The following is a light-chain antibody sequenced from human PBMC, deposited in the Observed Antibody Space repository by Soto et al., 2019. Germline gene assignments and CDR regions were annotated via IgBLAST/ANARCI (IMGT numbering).Light chain of an antibody. J-gene: IGLJ1*01. CDR3: AAWDDSLNGLV. CDR1: SSNIGRNT. CDR2: SND. V-gene: IGLV1-44*01. Sequence: QSVLTQPPSASGTPGQRVTISCSGSSSNIGRNTVDWYQHLPGTAPKLLIYSNDQRPSGVPDRFSGSKSGTSASLAISGLQSEDEADYYCAAWDDSLNGLVFXTGTKVTVL.